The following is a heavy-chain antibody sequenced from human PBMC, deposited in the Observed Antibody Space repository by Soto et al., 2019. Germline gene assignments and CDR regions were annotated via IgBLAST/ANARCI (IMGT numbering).Heavy chain of an antibody. CDR2: VSHDGGNT. CDR3: AKGGGQWLVTSDFNY. Sequence: VQLLESGGGVVQPGRSLRLSCAASGFTFSDYAMHWVRQAPGKGLEWVAVVSHDGGNTHYADSVKGRFTISRDSSKNTVSLELTSLRAADTAVYYCAKGGGQWLVTSDFNYWGQGALVTVSS. D-gene: IGHD6-19*01. V-gene: IGHV3-30*18. CDR1: GFTFSDYA. J-gene: IGHJ4*02.